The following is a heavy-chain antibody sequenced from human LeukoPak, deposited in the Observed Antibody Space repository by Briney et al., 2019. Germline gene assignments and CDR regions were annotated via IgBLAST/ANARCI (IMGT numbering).Heavy chain of an antibody. CDR2: IRYDGSNK. V-gene: IGHV3-30*02. CDR3: ARDYDFWSGYYSPTRGYFGY. CDR1: GFTFSGAG. Sequence: GGSLRLSCAASGFTFSGAGMHWVRQAPGKGLEWVTFIRYDGSNKYYTDSVKGRFTISRDNSKNTLYLQMDSLRAEDTAVYYCARDYDFWSGYYSPTRGYFGYWGQGTLVTVSS. D-gene: IGHD3-3*01. J-gene: IGHJ4*02.